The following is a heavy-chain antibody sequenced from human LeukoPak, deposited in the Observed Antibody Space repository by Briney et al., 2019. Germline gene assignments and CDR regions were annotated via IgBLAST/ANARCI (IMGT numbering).Heavy chain of an antibody. D-gene: IGHD6-19*01. J-gene: IGHJ5*02. CDR3: ARAVAENWFDP. Sequence: GGSLRLSCAASGFTFSNYWMSWVRQAPGKGLEWVAKIKQDGSDTYYVDSVKGRFTISRDNPKNSVYLQMNSLRAEDTALYYCARAVAENWFDPWGQGTLVTVSS. CDR1: GFTFSNYW. CDR2: IKQDGSDT. V-gene: IGHV3-7*01.